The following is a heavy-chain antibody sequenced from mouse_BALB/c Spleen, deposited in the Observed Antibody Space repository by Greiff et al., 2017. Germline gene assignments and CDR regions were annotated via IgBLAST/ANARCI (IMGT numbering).Heavy chain of an antibody. CDR3: TRRGDDYYGRSYDWFAY. CDR2: IYPGNSDT. J-gene: IGHJ3*01. D-gene: IGHD1-1*01. CDR1: GYTFTSYW. Sequence: EVQLQQSGTVLARPGASVKMSCKASGYTFTSYWMHWVKQRPGQGLEWIGAIYPGNSDTSYNQKFKGKAKLTAVTSTSTAYMELSSLTNEDSAVYYCTRRGDDYYGRSYDWFAYWGQGTLVTVSA. V-gene: IGHV1-5*01.